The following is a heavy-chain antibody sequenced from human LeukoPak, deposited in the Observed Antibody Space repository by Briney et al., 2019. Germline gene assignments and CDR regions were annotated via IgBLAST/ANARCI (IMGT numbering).Heavy chain of an antibody. Sequence: GASVKVSCRASGYTFTSYWIGWVRQMPGKGLEWMGIIYPGDSDTRYSPSFQGQVTISADKSISTAYLQWSSLKASDTAMYYCAGRASGWHPDYWGQGTLVTVSS. CDR3: AGRASGWHPDY. CDR1: GYTFTSYW. V-gene: IGHV5-51*01. J-gene: IGHJ4*02. CDR2: IYPGDSDT. D-gene: IGHD6-19*01.